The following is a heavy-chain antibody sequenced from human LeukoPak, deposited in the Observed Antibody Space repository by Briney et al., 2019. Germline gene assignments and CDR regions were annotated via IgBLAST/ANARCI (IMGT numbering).Heavy chain of an antibody. CDR1: GLTFSNYW. CDR3: VKNSGWYRLDC. CDR2: IKEDGSEK. V-gene: IGHV3-7*03. J-gene: IGHJ4*02. Sequence: GGSLRLSCAASGLTFSNYWMTWVRQAPGKGLEWVADIKEDGSEKYYVDSVKGRFTISRDNAKNSLFLQMDSLRSEDTAVYYCVKNSGWYRLDCWGQGTLVTVSS. D-gene: IGHD6-13*01.